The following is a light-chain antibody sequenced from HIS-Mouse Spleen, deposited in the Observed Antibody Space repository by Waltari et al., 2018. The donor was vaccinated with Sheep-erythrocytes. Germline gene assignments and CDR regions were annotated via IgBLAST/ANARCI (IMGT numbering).Light chain of an antibody. CDR1: SRDVGSYNL. Sequence: QSALTQPASVSGSPGQSITISCTGTSRDVGSYNLVSWYQQHPGKAPKLMIYEGSKRPSGVCNPVSGSKSGNTASRTISGLQAEDEADYYCCSYAGSSTFVVFGGGTKLTVL. CDR3: CSYAGSSTFVV. CDR2: EGS. V-gene: IGLV2-23*01. J-gene: IGLJ2*01.